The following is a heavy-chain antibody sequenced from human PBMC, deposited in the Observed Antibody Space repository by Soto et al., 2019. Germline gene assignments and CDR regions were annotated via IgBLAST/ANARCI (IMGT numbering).Heavy chain of an antibody. Sequence: SETLSLTCAVYGGSFSGYYWSWIRQPPGKGLEWIGEINHSGSTNYNPSLKSRVTISVDTSKNQFSLKLSSVTAADTAVYYCARYTGTVPGVIGGDYYYYYMDVWGKGTTVTVSS. CDR3: ARYTGTVPGVIGGDYYYYYMDV. D-gene: IGHD3-10*01. CDR1: GGSFSGYY. J-gene: IGHJ6*03. CDR2: INHSGST. V-gene: IGHV4-34*01.